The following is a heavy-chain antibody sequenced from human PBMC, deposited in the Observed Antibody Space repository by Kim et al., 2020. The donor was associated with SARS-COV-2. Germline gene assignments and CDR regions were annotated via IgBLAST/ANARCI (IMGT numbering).Heavy chain of an antibody. D-gene: IGHD4-17*01. CDR1: GFTFSSYV. J-gene: IGHJ4*02. Sequence: GGSLRLSCAASGFTFSSYVLNWVRQAPGKGLEWVSVISGSGGITYYADSVKGRFTISRDNSKNTLYLQMNSLRAEDTAVYYCAIPVTTTKFFDYWGQGTLVTVSS. CDR3: AIPVTTTKFFDY. CDR2: ISGSGGIT. V-gene: IGHV3-23*01.